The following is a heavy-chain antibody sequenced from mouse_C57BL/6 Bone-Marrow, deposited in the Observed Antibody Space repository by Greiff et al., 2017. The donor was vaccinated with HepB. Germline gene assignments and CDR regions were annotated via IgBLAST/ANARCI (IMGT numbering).Heavy chain of an antibody. V-gene: IGHV1-62-2*01. Sequence: VKLMESGAELVKPGASVKLSCKASGYTFTEYTIHWVKQRSGQGLEWIGWFYPGSGSIKYNEKFKDKATLTADKSSSTVYMELSRLTSEDSAVYFCARHEYRDRRPGGFAYWGQGTLVTVSA. CDR3: ARHEYRDRRPGGFAY. CDR2: FYPGSGSI. J-gene: IGHJ3*01. CDR1: GYTFTEYT.